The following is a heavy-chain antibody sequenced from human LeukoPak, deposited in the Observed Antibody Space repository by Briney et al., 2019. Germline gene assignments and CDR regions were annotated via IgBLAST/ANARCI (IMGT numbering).Heavy chain of an antibody. CDR2: INPNSGGT. J-gene: IGHJ4*02. CDR1: GYTFTGYY. V-gene: IGHV1-2*02. CDR3: ARAGGCCSGGSCYWDYFDY. D-gene: IGHD2-15*01. Sequence: ASVKVSCTASGYTFTGYYMHWVRQAPGQGLEWMGWINPNSGGTNYAQKFQGRVTMTRDTSISTAYMELSRLRSDDTAVYYCARAGGCCSGGSCYWDYFDYWGQGTLVTVSS.